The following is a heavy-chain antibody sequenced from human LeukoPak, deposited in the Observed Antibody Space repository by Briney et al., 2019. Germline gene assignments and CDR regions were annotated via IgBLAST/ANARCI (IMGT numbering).Heavy chain of an antibody. V-gene: IGHV1-18*01. Sequence: ASVKVSCKASGYTSTSYGISWVRQAPGQGLEWMGWISAYNGNTNYAQKLQGRVTMTTDTSTSTAYMELRSLRSDDTAVYYCARAAPVLRYFDWLLFFDYWGQGTLVTVSS. J-gene: IGHJ4*02. CDR1: GYTSTSYG. CDR2: ISAYNGNT. CDR3: ARAAPVLRYFDWLLFFDY. D-gene: IGHD3-9*01.